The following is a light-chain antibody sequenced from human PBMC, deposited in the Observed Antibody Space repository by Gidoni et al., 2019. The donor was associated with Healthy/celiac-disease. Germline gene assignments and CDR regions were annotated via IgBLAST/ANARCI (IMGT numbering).Light chain of an antibody. CDR2: AAS. CDR1: QSISSY. V-gene: IGKV1-39*01. Sequence: DIQMPQSPSSLSASVGDRVTITCRASQSISSYLNWYQQKPGKAPKLLIYAASSLQSGVPSRFSGSGSGTDFTLTISSLQPEDFATYYCQQSYSTQSSFGQGTKLEIK. J-gene: IGKJ2*03. CDR3: QQSYSTQSS.